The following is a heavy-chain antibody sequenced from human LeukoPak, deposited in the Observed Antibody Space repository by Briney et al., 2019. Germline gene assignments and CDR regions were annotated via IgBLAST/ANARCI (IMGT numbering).Heavy chain of an antibody. Sequence: RPGGSLRLSCAASGFTFSSYAMSWVRQAPGKGLEWVSAISGSGGSTYYADSVKGRFTISRDNSKNTLYLQMNSLRAEDTAVYYCARESRYCSSTNCYKGPYYFDYWGQGTLVTVSS. CDR2: ISGSGGST. CDR3: ARESRYCSSTNCYKGPYYFDY. CDR1: GFTFSSYA. D-gene: IGHD2-2*02. V-gene: IGHV3-23*01. J-gene: IGHJ4*02.